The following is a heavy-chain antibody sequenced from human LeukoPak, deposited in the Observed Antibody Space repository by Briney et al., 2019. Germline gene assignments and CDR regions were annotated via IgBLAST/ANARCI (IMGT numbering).Heavy chain of an antibody. Sequence: GVSVKVSCKASGYTFTSYGISWVRQAPGQGREWMGWISAYNGNTNYAQKLQGRVTMTTDTSTSTAYMELRSLRSDDTAVYYCARGGGYCSSTSCYTGIIRGWFDPWGQGTLVTVSS. CDR2: ISAYNGNT. CDR1: GYTFTSYG. CDR3: ARGGGYCSSTSCYTGIIRGWFDP. D-gene: IGHD2-2*02. V-gene: IGHV1-18*01. J-gene: IGHJ5*02.